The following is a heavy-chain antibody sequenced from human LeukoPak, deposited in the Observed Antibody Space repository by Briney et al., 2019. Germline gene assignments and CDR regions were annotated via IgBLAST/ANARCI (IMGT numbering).Heavy chain of an antibody. V-gene: IGHV1-18*01. CDR3: ARYYRSAGLDY. CDR1: GYTFTSYG. Sequence: GASVKVSCKASGYTFTSYGISWVRQAPGQGLEWMGWINAGNGNTKYSQKFQGRVIFARDTSASTAYMELRRLISEDTAVYYCARYYRSAGLDYWGQGTLVTVSS. D-gene: IGHD3-10*01. CDR2: INAGNGNT. J-gene: IGHJ4*02.